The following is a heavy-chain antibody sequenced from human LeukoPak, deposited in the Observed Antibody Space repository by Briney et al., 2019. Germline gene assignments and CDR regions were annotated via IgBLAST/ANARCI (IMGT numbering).Heavy chain of an antibody. J-gene: IGHJ4*02. Sequence: ASVKVSFKASGYTFTSYGISWVRQAPGQGLEWVGWISAYNGNKNNAYKLQGRVTMTTDTSTSTAYMELRNLRSDDTAVYYCPRGLGYCSSTSCYVCDYWGQGTLVTVSS. CDR2: ISAYNGNK. V-gene: IGHV1-18*01. CDR3: PRGLGYCSSTSCYVCDY. CDR1: GYTFTSYG. D-gene: IGHD2-2*01.